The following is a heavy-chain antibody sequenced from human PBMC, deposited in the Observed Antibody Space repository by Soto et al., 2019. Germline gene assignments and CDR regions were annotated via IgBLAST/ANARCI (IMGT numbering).Heavy chain of an antibody. J-gene: IGHJ6*02. CDR1: GYTFTSYA. V-gene: IGHV1-3*01. D-gene: IGHD3-10*01. Sequence: ASVKVSCKAAGYTFTSYAMHWGRQAPGERLEWMGWINAGNGNTKYSQKFQGRVTITRDTSASTAYMELSSLRSEDTAVYYCARDRPQLGSRYYYGMDVWGQGHTATVSS. CDR3: ARDRPQLGSRYYYGMDV. CDR2: INAGNGNT.